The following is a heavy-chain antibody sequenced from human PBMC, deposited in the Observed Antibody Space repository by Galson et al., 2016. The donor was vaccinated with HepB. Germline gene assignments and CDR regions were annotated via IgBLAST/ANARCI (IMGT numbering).Heavy chain of an antibody. V-gene: IGHV3-53*05. Sequence: SLRLSCAVSGFTVSTYYMSWVRQAPGKGLEWVSVIYTDGETHFADSVKGRFSISRDISRNTLYLQMNSLRVEDTALYYCARYRFFFGSGSYSLRRGYYHGMDDWGQGTTVTVSS. CDR3: ARYRFFFGSGSYSLRRGYYHGMDD. CDR2: IYTDGET. J-gene: IGHJ6*02. D-gene: IGHD3-10*01. CDR1: GFTVSTYY.